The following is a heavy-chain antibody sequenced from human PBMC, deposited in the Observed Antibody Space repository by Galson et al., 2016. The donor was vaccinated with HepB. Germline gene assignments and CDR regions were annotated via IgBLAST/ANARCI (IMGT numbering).Heavy chain of an antibody. CDR2: ISHSGST. Sequence: ETLSLTCAVYGGSFSSYYWTWIRQSPGKGLEWIGEISHSGSTNYSPSLKSRVTISVDTSKNQFSLKLTSMTAADTAVYYCARGRRWLQFSHFDYWGREPWSPSPQ. J-gene: IGHJ4*02. CDR1: GGSFSSYY. D-gene: IGHD5-24*01. CDR3: ARGRRWLQFSHFDY. V-gene: IGHV4-34*01.